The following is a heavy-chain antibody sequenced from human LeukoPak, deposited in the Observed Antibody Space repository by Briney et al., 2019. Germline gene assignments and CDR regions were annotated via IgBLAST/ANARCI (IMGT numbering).Heavy chain of an antibody. D-gene: IGHD3-22*01. CDR3: ANIPYYYDSRQYAFDI. CDR2: ISGSGGST. Sequence: PGGSLRLSCAASGFTFSSYAMSWVRQAPGKGLEWVSAISGSGGSTYYADSVKGRFTISRDNSKNTLYLQMNSLRAKDTAVYYCANIPYYYDSRQYAFDIWGQGTMVTVSS. V-gene: IGHV3-23*01. CDR1: GFTFSSYA. J-gene: IGHJ3*02.